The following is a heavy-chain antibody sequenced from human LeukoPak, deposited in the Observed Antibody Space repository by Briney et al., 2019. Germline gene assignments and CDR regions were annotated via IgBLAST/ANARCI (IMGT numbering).Heavy chain of an antibody. V-gene: IGHV5-51*01. Sequence: GESLKISCKGAGYSFTSYWIGWVRPMPGKGLEWMEVIYPGDSDTIYSPSFQGQVTISADKSISTAYLQWSSLKASDTAMYYCARPLSGGDWSFDYWGQGTLVTVSS. CDR1: GYSFTSYW. CDR3: ARPLSGGDWSFDY. CDR2: IYPGDSDT. D-gene: IGHD2-21*02. J-gene: IGHJ4*02.